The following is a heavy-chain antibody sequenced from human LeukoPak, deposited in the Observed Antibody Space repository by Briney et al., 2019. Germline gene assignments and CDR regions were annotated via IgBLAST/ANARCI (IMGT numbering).Heavy chain of an antibody. J-gene: IGHJ5*02. CDR3: ARDRSVVTPEGWFDP. V-gene: IGHV4-39*07. D-gene: IGHD4-23*01. CDR2: IYYSGST. CDR1: GGSISSSSYY. Sequence: SETLSLTCTVSGGSISSSSYYWGWIRQPPGKGLEWIGSIYYSGSTYYNPSLKSRVTISVDTSKNQFSLKLSSVTAADTAVYYCARDRSVVTPEGWFDPWGQGTLVTVSS.